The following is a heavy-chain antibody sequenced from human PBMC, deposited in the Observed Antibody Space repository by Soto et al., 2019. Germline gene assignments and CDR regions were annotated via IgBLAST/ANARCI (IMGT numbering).Heavy chain of an antibody. D-gene: IGHD3-3*01. V-gene: IGHV3-21*01. Sequence: VGSLRLSCAASGFTFSRYSMNWVRQAPGKGLEWVSSISGSSSYIYYADSVKGRFTISRDNAKNSLYLQMNSLRAEDTAVYYCARDFRNYDFWSGYYDYWGQGTLVTVSS. CDR2: ISGSSSYI. J-gene: IGHJ4*02. CDR1: GFTFSRYS. CDR3: ARDFRNYDFWSGYYDY.